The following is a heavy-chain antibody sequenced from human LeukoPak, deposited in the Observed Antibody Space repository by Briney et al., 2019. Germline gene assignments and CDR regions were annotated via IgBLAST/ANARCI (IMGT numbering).Heavy chain of an antibody. Sequence: ASVKVSCKASGYTFTSYGISWVRQAPGQGLEWMGWISAYNGNTNYAQKLQGRVTMTTDTSTSTAYMELRSLRSEDTAVYYCATAAGWRSGYYYYMDVWGKGTTVTVSS. D-gene: IGHD3-10*01. CDR3: ATAAGWRSGYYYYMDV. CDR2: ISAYNGNT. V-gene: IGHV1-18*01. J-gene: IGHJ6*03. CDR1: GYTFTSYG.